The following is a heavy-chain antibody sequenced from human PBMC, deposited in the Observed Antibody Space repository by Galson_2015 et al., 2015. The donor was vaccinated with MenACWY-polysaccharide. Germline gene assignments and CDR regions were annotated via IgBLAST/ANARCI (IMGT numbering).Heavy chain of an antibody. Sequence: QSGAEVKKPGASVTVSCKASGYTFTSYGISWVRQAPGQGLEWMGWISAYNGNTNYAQKLQGRVTMTTDTSTSTAYMELRSLRSDDTAVYYCARDFSAGIVVVPAAWASVFDIWGQGTMVTVSS. D-gene: IGHD2-2*01. CDR3: ARDFSAGIVVVPAAWASVFDI. CDR2: ISAYNGNT. V-gene: IGHV1-18*01. CDR1: GYTFTSYG. J-gene: IGHJ3*02.